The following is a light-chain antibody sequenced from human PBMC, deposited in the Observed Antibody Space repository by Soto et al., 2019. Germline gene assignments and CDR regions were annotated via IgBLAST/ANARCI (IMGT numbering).Light chain of an antibody. J-gene: IGKJ5*01. CDR2: AAS. CDR1: QGISNY. CDR3: QKYTSDRIT. V-gene: IGKV1-27*01. Sequence: DIQMTQSPSSLSASVGDRVTITCRASQGISNYLAWYQQKPGKVPKLLIYAASTLQSGVPSRFSGSGSGTDFTLTISSLQPEDVATYYCQKYTSDRITFGQATRLEIK.